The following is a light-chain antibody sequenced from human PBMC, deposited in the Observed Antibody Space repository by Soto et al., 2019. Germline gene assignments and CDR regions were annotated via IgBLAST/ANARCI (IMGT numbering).Light chain of an antibody. Sequence: EIVLTQSPLSLSVSPGEAASISCRSSESLTHSSGYNYLDWYLLKPGQPPQLLIYLGSNRGSGVTDRFSSSGSGTEYTLTISRVETEDAGIYFCMQPLQTLITFGQGTRLEIK. V-gene: IGKV2-28*01. CDR1: ESLTHSSGYNY. CDR3: MQPLQTLIT. CDR2: LGS. J-gene: IGKJ5*01.